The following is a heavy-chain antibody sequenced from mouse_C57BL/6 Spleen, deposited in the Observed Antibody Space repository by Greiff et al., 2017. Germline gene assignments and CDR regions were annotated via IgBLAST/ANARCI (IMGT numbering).Heavy chain of an antibody. V-gene: IGHV1-54*01. CDR1: GYAFTNYL. J-gene: IGHJ2*01. CDR2: INPGSGGT. CDR3: ARSKSFFDY. Sequence: QVQLKQSGAELVRPGTSVKVSCKASGYAFTNYLIEWVKQRPGQGLEWIGVINPGSGGTNYNEKFKGKATLTADKASSTAYMQLSSLTAEDSAVYFCARSKSFFDYWGQSTTLTVSS. D-gene: IGHD6-2*01.